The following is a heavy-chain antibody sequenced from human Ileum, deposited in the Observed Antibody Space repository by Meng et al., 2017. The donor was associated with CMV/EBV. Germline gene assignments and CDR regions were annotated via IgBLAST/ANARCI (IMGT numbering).Heavy chain of an antibody. CDR1: GFTLSNYW. J-gene: IGHJ4*02. V-gene: IGHV4-34*08. D-gene: IGHD2-8*01. CDR2: INHSGST. CDR3: ANGYYFYY. Sequence: WGSLRLTCAASGFTLSNYWRSWVRQPPGKGLEWIGEINHSGSTNYNPSLKSRVTISVDTSKKQFSLKLSSVTAADTAVYYCANGYYFYYWGQGTLVTVSS.